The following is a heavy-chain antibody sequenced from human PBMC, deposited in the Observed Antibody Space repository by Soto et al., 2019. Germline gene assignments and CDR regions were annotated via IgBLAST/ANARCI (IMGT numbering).Heavy chain of an antibody. D-gene: IGHD1-26*01. CDR1: GYTFSDYW. CDR2: IYPGDSDT. Sequence: AGESLKISCKGSGYTFSDYWIGWVRQMPGKGPEWMGIIYPGDSDTRYSPSFQGQVIISADKSISTAYLQWSSLKASDTAIYYCARRGTREWFDPWGQGTLVTVSS. J-gene: IGHJ5*02. V-gene: IGHV5-51*01. CDR3: ARRGTREWFDP.